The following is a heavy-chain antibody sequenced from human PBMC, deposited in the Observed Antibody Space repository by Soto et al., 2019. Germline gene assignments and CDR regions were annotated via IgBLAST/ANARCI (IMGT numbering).Heavy chain of an antibody. CDR1: GFTFSSYG. J-gene: IGHJ4*02. CDR2: ISYDGSNK. D-gene: IGHD3-3*01. Sequence: VGSLRLSCAASGFTFSSYGMHWVRQAPGKGLEWVAVISYDGSNKYYADSVKGRFTISRDNSKNTLYLQMNSLRAEDTAVYYCAKGPVLRFLEWSLPDYWGQGTLVTVSA. CDR3: AKGPVLRFLEWSLPDY. V-gene: IGHV3-30*18.